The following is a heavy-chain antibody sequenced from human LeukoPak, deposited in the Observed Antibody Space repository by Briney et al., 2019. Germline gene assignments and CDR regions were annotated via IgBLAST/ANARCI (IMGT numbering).Heavy chain of an antibody. CDR3: ARDFLYGSGSYSFNWFDP. J-gene: IGHJ5*02. V-gene: IGHV3-30*04. CDR1: GFTFSSYA. Sequence: GGSLRLSCAASGFTFSSYAMHWVRQAPGKGLEWVAVISYDGSSKYYADSVKGRFTISRDNSKNTLYLQMNSLRAEDTAVYYCARDFLYGSGSYSFNWFDPWGQGTLVTVSS. CDR2: ISYDGSSK. D-gene: IGHD3-10*01.